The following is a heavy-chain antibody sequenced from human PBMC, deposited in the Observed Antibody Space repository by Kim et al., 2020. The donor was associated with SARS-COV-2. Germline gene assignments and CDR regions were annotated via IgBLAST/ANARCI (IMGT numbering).Heavy chain of an antibody. CDR3: TAQINTDYYYYYGMDV. D-gene: IGHD5-18*01. CDR2: IKSKTDGGTT. J-gene: IGHJ6*02. Sequence: GGSLRLSCAASGFTFSNAWMSWVRQASGKGLEWVGRIKSKTDGGTTDYAAPVKGRFTISRDDSKNTLYLQMNSLKTEDTAVYYCTAQINTDYYYYYGMDVWGQGTTVTVSS. V-gene: IGHV3-15*01. CDR1: GFTFSNAW.